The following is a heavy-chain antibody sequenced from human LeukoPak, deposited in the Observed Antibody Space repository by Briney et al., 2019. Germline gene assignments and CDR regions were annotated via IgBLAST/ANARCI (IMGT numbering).Heavy chain of an antibody. CDR2: MKPNSGNT. CDR3: AKALGYTDPPDY. D-gene: IGHD2-15*01. Sequence: ASVKVSCKASGYTFTSYDINWVRQATGQGLEWMGWMKPNSGNTGYAQKFQGRVTMTRNTSISTAYMELSSLRSEDTAVYYCAKALGYTDPPDYWGQGTLVTVSS. J-gene: IGHJ4*02. CDR1: GYTFTSYD. V-gene: IGHV1-8*01.